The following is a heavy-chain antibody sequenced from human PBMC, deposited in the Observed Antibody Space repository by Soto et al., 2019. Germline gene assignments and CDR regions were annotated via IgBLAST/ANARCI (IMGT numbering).Heavy chain of an antibody. V-gene: IGHV4-61*01. CDR2: IYYSGST. CDR3: AGTSLELSRTYYYYYGMDV. Sequence: QVQLQESGPGLVKPSETLSLTCTVSGGSVSSGSYYWSWIRQPPGKGLEWIGYIYYSGSTNYNPPLKSQVPIAVDTSKNQFPLKLNSVTAADMAVYYCAGTSLELSRTYYYYYGMDVWGQGTTVTVSS. J-gene: IGHJ6*02. CDR1: GGSVSSGSYY. D-gene: IGHD3-3*01.